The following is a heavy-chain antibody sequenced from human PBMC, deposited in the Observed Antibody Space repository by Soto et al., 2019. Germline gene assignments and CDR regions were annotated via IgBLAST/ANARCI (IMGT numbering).Heavy chain of an antibody. J-gene: IGHJ4*02. CDR2: TIYSGST. V-gene: IGHV4-59*13. D-gene: IGHD3-10*01. Sequence: SETLSLTCTVSGGSISSYYWAWFGRPPGKGRGWLGYTIYSGSTNYNPSLQSRVTISVDTSKSQFSLKLSSVTAADTAVYYCASTMVRGVIIGFDYWGQGTLVTVSS. CDR3: ASTMVRGVIIGFDY. CDR1: GGSISSYY.